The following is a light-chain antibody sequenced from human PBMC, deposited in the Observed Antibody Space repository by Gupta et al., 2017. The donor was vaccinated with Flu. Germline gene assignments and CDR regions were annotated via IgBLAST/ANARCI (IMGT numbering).Light chain of an antibody. CDR1: NIGSKS. CDR3: QEWDSSSDNVV. Sequence: SYVLAQPPSVSVAPGQTARITCGGNNIGSKSVHWYQQKPTQAPVLFVSDDIDRPSGIPERFSGSNSGTTATLTISRVEAGEGADYYCQEWDSSSDNVVFGGGTKLTVL. V-gene: IGLV3-21*02. J-gene: IGLJ2*01. CDR2: DDI.